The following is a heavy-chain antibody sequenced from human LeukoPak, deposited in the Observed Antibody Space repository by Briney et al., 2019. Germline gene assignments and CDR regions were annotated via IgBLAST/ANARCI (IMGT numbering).Heavy chain of an antibody. D-gene: IGHD3-3*01. CDR2: IHGSSGST. J-gene: IGHJ4*02. CDR3: ARGYDFWSGYSFDY. CDR1: GFTFSSYA. Sequence: HTGGSLRLSCAASGFTFSSYAMSWVRQAPGKGLEWVSGIHGSSGSTYYADSVKGRSTISRDNSKNTLYLQMNSLRAEDTAVYYCARGYDFWSGYSFDYWGQGTLVTVSS. V-gene: IGHV3-23*01.